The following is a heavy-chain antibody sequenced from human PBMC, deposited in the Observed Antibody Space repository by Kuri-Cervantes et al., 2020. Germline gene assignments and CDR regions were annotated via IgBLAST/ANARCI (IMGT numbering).Heavy chain of an antibody. CDR3: AKPISGSSTGDAFDI. D-gene: IGHD1-26*01. V-gene: IGHV3-23*01. CDR1: GFTVSSNY. J-gene: IGHJ3*02. CDR2: ISGSGGST. Sequence: GGSLRLSCAASGFTVSSNYMSWVRQAPGKGLEWVSAISGSGGSTYYADSVKGRFTISRDNSKNTLYLQVNSLRAEDTAVYYCAKPISGSSTGDAFDIWGQGTMVTVSS.